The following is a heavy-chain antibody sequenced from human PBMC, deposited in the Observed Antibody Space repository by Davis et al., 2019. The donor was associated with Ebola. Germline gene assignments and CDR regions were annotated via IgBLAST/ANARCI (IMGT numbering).Heavy chain of an antibody. V-gene: IGHV4-34*01. CDR3: ARAEVNYYDSSGYYV. CDR2: INHSGST. CDR1: GGSFSGYY. D-gene: IGHD3-22*01. J-gene: IGHJ4*02. Sequence: MPGGSLRLSCAVYGGSFSGYYWSWIRQPPGKGLEWIGEINHSGSTNYNPSLKSRVTISVDTSKNQFSLKLSSVTAADTAVYYCARAEVNYYDSSGYYVWGQGTLVTVSS.